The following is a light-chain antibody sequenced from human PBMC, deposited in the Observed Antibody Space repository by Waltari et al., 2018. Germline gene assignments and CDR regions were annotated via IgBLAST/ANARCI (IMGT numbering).Light chain of an antibody. CDR3: QSHDANHYVV. J-gene: IGLJ2*01. V-gene: IGLV6-57*03. CDR1: SGNIASNY. Sequence: NFMLTQPHSVSESPGKTVTISCTRSSGNIASNYVQWYQRRPGSVPTTVIYEDNQRPSGVPDRFSGSIDSSSNSASLTISGLQTEDEADYYCQSHDANHYVVFGGGTKVTVL. CDR2: EDN.